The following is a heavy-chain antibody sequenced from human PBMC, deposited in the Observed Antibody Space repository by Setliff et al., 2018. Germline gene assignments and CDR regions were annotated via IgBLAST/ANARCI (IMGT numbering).Heavy chain of an antibody. CDR2: IYYSGST. CDR3: ARDYGSGWFDP. J-gene: IGHJ5*02. V-gene: IGHV4-61*01. Sequence: SETLSLTCAVSGYSISSSYYWSWIRQPPGKGLEWIGYIYYSGSTNYNPSLKSRVTISVDTSKNQFSLKLSSVTAADTAVYYCARDYGSGWFDPWGQGTLVTVSS. D-gene: IGHD1-1*01. CDR1: GYSISSSYY.